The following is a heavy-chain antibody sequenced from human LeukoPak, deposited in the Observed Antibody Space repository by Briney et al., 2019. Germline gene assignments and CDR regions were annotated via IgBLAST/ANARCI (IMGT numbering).Heavy chain of an antibody. J-gene: IGHJ4*02. CDR2: INHSGST. CDR1: GGSFSGYY. D-gene: IGHD3-3*01. Sequence: SETLSLTCAVYGGSFSGYYWSWIRQPPGKGLEWIGEINHSGSTNYNPSLKSRVTISVDTSKNQFSLKLSSVTAADTAVYYCARHDYDFWSGYPFDYWGQGTLVTVSS. CDR3: ARHDYDFWSGYPFDY. V-gene: IGHV4-34*01.